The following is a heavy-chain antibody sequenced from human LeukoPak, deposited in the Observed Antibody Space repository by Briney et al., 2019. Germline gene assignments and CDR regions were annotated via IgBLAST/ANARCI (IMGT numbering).Heavy chain of an antibody. Sequence: GGSLRLSCAASGFTFSSYGMHWVRQAPGKGLEWVAFIRYDGSNKYYADSVKGRFTISRDNSKSTLYLQMNSLRAEDTAVYYCAKDGASGWFGEGYFDYWGQGTLVTVSS. V-gene: IGHV3-30*02. CDR1: GFTFSSYG. D-gene: IGHD3-10*01. CDR3: AKDGASGWFGEGYFDY. J-gene: IGHJ4*02. CDR2: IRYDGSNK.